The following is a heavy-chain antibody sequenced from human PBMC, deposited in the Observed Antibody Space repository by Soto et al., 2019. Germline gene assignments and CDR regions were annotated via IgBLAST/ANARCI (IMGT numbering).Heavy chain of an antibody. CDR2: IWYDGSNK. CDR3: ARDKAGAGDDPYYFDY. CDR1: GFTFSSYG. D-gene: IGHD6-19*01. V-gene: IGHV3-33*01. J-gene: IGHJ4*02. Sequence: QVQLVESGGGVVQPGRSLRLSCAASGFTFSSYGMHWVRQAPGKGLEWVAVIWYDGSNKYYADSVKGRFTISRDNSKNTLYLQMTSLRAEDTAVYYCARDKAGAGDDPYYFDYWGQGTLVTVSS.